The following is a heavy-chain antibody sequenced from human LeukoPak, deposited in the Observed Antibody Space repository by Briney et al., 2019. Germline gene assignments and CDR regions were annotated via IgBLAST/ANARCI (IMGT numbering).Heavy chain of an antibody. CDR2: ISGSGGDT. CDR1: GFTFESYA. D-gene: IGHD1-26*01. Sequence: GGSLRLSCEASGFTFESYAMTWVRQAPGKGLEWVSGISGSGGDTYYAASVNGRFTISRDNSKNMLYLQMNSLRVEDTAIYYCAKAGGRVGALGAFDIWGQGTRVTVSS. CDR3: AKAGGRVGALGAFDI. J-gene: IGHJ3*02. V-gene: IGHV3-23*01.